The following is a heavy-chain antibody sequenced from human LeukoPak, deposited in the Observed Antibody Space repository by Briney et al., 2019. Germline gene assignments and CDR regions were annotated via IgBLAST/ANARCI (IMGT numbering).Heavy chain of an antibody. CDR2: IRYDGSNK. J-gene: IGHJ4*02. CDR3: AKPKTFWSGYYSPGSYYFDY. Sequence: GGSLRLSCEGYGFTYSNYAMNWVRQAPGKGLEWVAFIRYDGSNKYYADSVKGRFTISRDNSKNTLYLQMNSLRVEDTAVYYCAKPKTFWSGYYSPGSYYFDYWGQGTLVTVSS. D-gene: IGHD3-3*01. CDR1: GFTYSNYA. V-gene: IGHV3-30*02.